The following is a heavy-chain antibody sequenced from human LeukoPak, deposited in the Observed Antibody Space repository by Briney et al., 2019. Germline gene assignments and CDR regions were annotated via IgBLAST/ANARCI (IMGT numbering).Heavy chain of an antibody. Sequence: GESLKISCKGSGYSFTSYWIGWVRQMPGKGLEWMGIIYPGDSDTRYSPSFQGQVTISADKSISTAYLQWSSLKASDTAMYYCARKSTPETVVHCFDYWGRGTLVTVSS. D-gene: IGHD2-21*01. J-gene: IGHJ4*02. V-gene: IGHV5-51*01. CDR1: GYSFTSYW. CDR3: ARKSTPETVVHCFDY. CDR2: IYPGDSDT.